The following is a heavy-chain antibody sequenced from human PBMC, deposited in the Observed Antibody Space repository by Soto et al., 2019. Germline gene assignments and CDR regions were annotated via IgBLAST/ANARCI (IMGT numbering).Heavy chain of an antibody. CDR3: ARESRFLEWLSLNWFDP. Sequence: GGSLRLSCAASGFTFSNYAMSWVRQAPGKGLEWVSGISGSGDGTYYANSVEGRFTISRDNAKNSLYLQMNSLRDEDTAVYYCARESRFLEWLSLNWFDPWGQGTLVTVSS. V-gene: IGHV3-23*01. CDR2: ISGSGDGT. D-gene: IGHD3-3*01. J-gene: IGHJ5*02. CDR1: GFTFSNYA.